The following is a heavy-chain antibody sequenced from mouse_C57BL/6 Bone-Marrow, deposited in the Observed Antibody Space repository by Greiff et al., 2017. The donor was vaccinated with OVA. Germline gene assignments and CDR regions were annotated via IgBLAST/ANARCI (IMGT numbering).Heavy chain of an antibody. J-gene: IGHJ3*01. D-gene: IGHD1-1*01. CDR3: AIYGSSFAY. V-gene: IGHV2-6*01. Sequence: VQGVESGPGLVAPSQSLSITCTVSGFSLTSYGVDWVRQSPGKGLEWLGVIWGVGSTNYNSALKSRLSISKDNSKSQVFLKMNSLQTDDAAMYYCAIYGSSFAYWGQGTLVTVSA. CDR2: IWGVGST. CDR1: GFSLTSYG.